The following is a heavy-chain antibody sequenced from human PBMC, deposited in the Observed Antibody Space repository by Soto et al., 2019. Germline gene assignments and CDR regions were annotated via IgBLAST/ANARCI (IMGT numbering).Heavy chain of an antibody. V-gene: IGHV4-61*01. CDR3: ARGRGCNTPYVDL. CDR2: IFNTGNT. Sequence: QVQLQESGPGLVKPSETLSLTCTVSGGSVSSGSNYWSWLRQPPGKGLVWIGYIFNTGNTKYNPSLMRRVVISADTSTNQSALKLWSMPAADTAIDYCARGRGCNTPYVDLWGRGTLVAVSS. D-gene: IGHD2-2*02. J-gene: IGHJ2*01. CDR1: GGSVSSGSNY.